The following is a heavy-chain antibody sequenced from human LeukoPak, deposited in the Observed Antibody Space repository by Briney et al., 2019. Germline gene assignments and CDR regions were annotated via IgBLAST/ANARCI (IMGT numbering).Heavy chain of an antibody. V-gene: IGHV3-48*03. CDR3: ARGVYDSSPLNYYMDV. Sequence: GGSLRLSCAASGFTFSSDEMNWVRQAPGMGLEWVSYISRSGSIVYYADSVKGRFTISRDNAKNSLYLQMNSLRAEDTAVYYCARGVYDSSPLNYYMDVWGKGTTVTVSS. D-gene: IGHD3-22*01. CDR1: GFTFSSDE. J-gene: IGHJ6*03. CDR2: ISRSGSIV.